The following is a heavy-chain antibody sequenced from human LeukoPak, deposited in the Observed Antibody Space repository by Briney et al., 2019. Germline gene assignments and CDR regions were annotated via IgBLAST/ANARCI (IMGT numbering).Heavy chain of an antibody. CDR3: ARDKGTMPFDI. Sequence: TSETLSLTCAVSGGSISSSNWWSWVRQPPGKGLEWIGEIYHSGSTNYNPSLKSRVSISRDTSKNHFSLNLRSVTAADTAVYYCARDKGTMPFDIWGQGTMVTVSS. V-gene: IGHV4-4*02. D-gene: IGHD4/OR15-4a*01. CDR2: IYHSGST. J-gene: IGHJ3*02. CDR1: GGSISSSNW.